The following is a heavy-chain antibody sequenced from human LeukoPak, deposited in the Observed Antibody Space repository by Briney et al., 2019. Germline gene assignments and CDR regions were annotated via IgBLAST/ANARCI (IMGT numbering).Heavy chain of an antibody. CDR2: IRYDGSNK. V-gene: IGHV3-30*02. D-gene: IGHD3-22*01. Sequence: PGGSLRLSCAASGLTFRSYGMNWVRQAPGKGMEWGAFIRYDGSNKYYAASVKGRFTISRVNSKITLYLQMNSLRAEDTAVYYCAAPYYYDSSGYSYGAFDIWGQGTMVTVSS. J-gene: IGHJ3*02. CDR3: AAPYYYDSSGYSYGAFDI. CDR1: GLTFRSYG.